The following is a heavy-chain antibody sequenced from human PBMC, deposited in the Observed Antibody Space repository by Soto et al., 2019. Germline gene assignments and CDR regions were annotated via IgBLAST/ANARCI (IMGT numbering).Heavy chain of an antibody. V-gene: IGHV3-30-3*01. CDR1: EFTFSSYA. CDR3: ARQIPRWSHNYGMDV. CDR2: ISFDGTHE. J-gene: IGHJ6*04. Sequence: GGSLRLSCAVSEFTFSSYAMHLVRQSPGRGLEWVALISFDGTHEYYADSVKGRFTISRDSSKNMLFLQMNSLRPDDSDIYYCARQIPRWSHNYGMDVWGKGGXVTVSS. D-gene: IGHD3-3*01.